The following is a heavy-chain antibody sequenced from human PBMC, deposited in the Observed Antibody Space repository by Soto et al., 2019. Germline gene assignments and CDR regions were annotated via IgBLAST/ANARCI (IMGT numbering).Heavy chain of an antibody. CDR1: GGSISGSNYF. D-gene: IGHD3-16*02. CDR2: IYFTGST. V-gene: IGHV4-39*01. CDR3: ARTAGDLSHDAFDI. Sequence: PSETLSLTCTVSGGSISGSNYFWGWIRQPPGKGLEWIGTIYFTGSTYYNPSLKSRVTRSVDTSKNQFSLKLSSVTAADTAVYSCARTAGDLSHDAFDIWGQGAMV. J-gene: IGHJ3*02.